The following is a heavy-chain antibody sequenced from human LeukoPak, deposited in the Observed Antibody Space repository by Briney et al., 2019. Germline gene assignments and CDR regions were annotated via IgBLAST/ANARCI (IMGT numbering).Heavy chain of an antibody. CDR1: GYTFTSYD. V-gene: IGHV1-8*01. CDR2: MNPNSGNR. D-gene: IGHD6-13*01. Sequence: ASVKVSCKASGYTFTSYDINWVRQATGQGLEWIGWMNPNSGNRAYAQKFQGRVTMTRDTSINTAYMVLSSLTSEDTAVYYCAKTGSWSANWFDPWGQGTLVTVSS. CDR3: AKTGSWSANWFDP. J-gene: IGHJ5*02.